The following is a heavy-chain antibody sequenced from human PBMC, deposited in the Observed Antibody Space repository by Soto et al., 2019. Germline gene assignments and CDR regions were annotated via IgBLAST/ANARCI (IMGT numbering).Heavy chain of an antibody. CDR1: GYSFINHW. Sequence: GESLKISCKGSGYSFINHWITWVRQMPGKGLEWMGIINPGDSDIRYSPSFQGQITISADKSINTAYLQWSSLRASDTATYYCTRPQSSGWYVYWGQGTLVTVSS. J-gene: IGHJ4*02. V-gene: IGHV5-51*01. CDR2: INPGDSDI. CDR3: TRPQSSGWYVY. D-gene: IGHD6-19*01.